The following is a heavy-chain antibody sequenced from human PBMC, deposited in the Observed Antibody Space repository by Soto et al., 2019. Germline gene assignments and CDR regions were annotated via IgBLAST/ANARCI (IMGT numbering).Heavy chain of an antibody. J-gene: IGHJ5*02. CDR3: TRHGSGDYFLFDP. Sequence: GGSLRLSCAASGFTFSSFWMHWVRQAPGKGLEWVSRASPDGTSTSYAGSVKGRFTISRDNAKNTLFMQMNSLRAEDTAVYYCTRHGSGDYFLFDPWGQGTRVTVSS. V-gene: IGHV3-74*01. CDR2: ASPDGTST. D-gene: IGHD4-17*01. CDR1: GFTFSSFW.